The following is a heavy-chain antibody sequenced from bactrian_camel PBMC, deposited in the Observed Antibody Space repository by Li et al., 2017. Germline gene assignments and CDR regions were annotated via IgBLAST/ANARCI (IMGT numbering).Heavy chain of an antibody. CDR3: AVFVAPGNYLRCRGLLTDPARWSY. CDR2: VYSGGGSA. Sequence: VQLVESGGGSVQAGGSLKLSCATSGYIPGSHCMAWFRQPPGQEREGVGGVYSGGGSAYYADSVKDRFTVSRDNAENTVPLQMNSLKPEDTGMYYCAVFVAPGNYLRCRGLLTDPARWSYWGQGTQVTVS. V-gene: IGHV3S40*01. CDR1: GYIPGSHC. J-gene: IGHJ4*01. D-gene: IGHD1*01.